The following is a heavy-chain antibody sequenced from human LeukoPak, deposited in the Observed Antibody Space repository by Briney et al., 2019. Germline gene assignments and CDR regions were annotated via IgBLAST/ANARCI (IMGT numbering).Heavy chain of an antibody. CDR3: ATDTHKRGSSST. J-gene: IGHJ5*02. CDR2: INHSGST. V-gene: IGHV4-34*01. D-gene: IGHD6-6*01. Sequence: SETLSLTCTVSGGSISSYYWSWIRQPPGKGLEWIGEINHSGSTNYNPSLKSRVTISVDTSKNQFSLKLSSVTAADTAVYYCATDTHKRGSSSTWGQGTLVTVSS. CDR1: GGSISSYY.